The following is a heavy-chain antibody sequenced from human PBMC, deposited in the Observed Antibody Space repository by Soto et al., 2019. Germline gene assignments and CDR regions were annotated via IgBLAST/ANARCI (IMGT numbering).Heavy chain of an antibody. D-gene: IGHD5-12*01. CDR3: AKEWLRFYYYYYGMDV. CDR1: GFTFSSYA. CDR2: ISGSGGST. V-gene: IGHV3-23*01. Sequence: GGSLRLSCAASGFTFSSYAMIWVRQAPGKGLEWVSAISGSGGSTYYADSVKGRFTISRDNSKNTLYLQMNSLRAEDTAVYYCAKEWLRFYYYYYGMDVWGQGTTVTVSS. J-gene: IGHJ6*02.